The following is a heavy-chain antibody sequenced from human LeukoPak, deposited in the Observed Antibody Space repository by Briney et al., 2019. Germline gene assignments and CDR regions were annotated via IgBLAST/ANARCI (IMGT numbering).Heavy chain of an antibody. Sequence: ASVKVSCKAAGYTFTGYYMFWVRQAPGQGLEWMGRINPNSGGTNYAQKFQGRVTMTRDTSISTAYMELSKLRSDDTAVYYCARGYCSGGSCYSVENWFDPWGQGTLVTVSS. J-gene: IGHJ5*02. CDR1: GYTFTGYY. CDR3: ARGYCSGGSCYSVENWFDP. CDR2: INPNSGGT. V-gene: IGHV1-2*06. D-gene: IGHD2-15*01.